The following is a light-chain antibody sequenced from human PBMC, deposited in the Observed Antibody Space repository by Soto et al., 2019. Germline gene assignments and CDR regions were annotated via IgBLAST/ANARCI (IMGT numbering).Light chain of an antibody. V-gene: IGKV3-20*01. Sequence: EIVLTQTPGTLSLSPGERATLSCRASQSVTSSHLAWYQQKPGQAPRLLIYGASTRATGIPDRFSGSGSDTDFSHTLRSLDPEDFAMYYCLLYFSPDRYTFGPGTKVQIK. CDR3: LLYFSPDRYT. CDR2: GAS. CDR1: QSVTSSH. J-gene: IGKJ2*01.